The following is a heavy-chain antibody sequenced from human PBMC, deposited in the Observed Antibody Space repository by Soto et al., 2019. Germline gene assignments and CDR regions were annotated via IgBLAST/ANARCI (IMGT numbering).Heavy chain of an antibody. CDR1: GGTFSSYA. Sequence: SVKVSCKASGGTFSSYASSWVRQAPGQGLEWMGGVVPIFGTANYAPKFQGRVTITADKSTSTDYMELSSLRSEDTAVYYGARELHYYGMDVWGQGTTVTVSS. J-gene: IGHJ6*02. D-gene: IGHD1-26*01. V-gene: IGHV1-69*06. CDR2: VVPIFGTA. CDR3: ARELHYYGMDV.